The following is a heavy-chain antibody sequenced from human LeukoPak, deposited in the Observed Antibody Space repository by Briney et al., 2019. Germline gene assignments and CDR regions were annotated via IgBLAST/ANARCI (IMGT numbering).Heavy chain of an antibody. CDR2: IYPGDSDT. Sequence: GESLRISCKGSGYSFTSYWIGWVRQMPGKGLEWMGIIYPGDSDTRYSPSFQGQVTISADKSISTAYLQWSSLKASDTAMYYCARRGGPIAVAGYNWFDPWGQGTLVTVSS. D-gene: IGHD6-19*01. CDR3: ARRGGPIAVAGYNWFDP. J-gene: IGHJ5*02. CDR1: GYSFTSYW. V-gene: IGHV5-51*01.